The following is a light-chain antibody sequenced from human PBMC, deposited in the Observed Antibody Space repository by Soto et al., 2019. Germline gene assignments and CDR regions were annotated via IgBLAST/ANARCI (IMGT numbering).Light chain of an antibody. CDR1: QSISTF. Sequence: DIQMTQSPSSLSASVGDRVSVTCRASQSISTFLNWYQQRPGEAPKLLIYAASSLQSGVPSRFSGSGSGAESTLTIGSLQPEDFATYYCQQSYTTPRTFGQGTKVEVK. J-gene: IGKJ1*01. CDR2: AAS. V-gene: IGKV1-39*01. CDR3: QQSYTTPRT.